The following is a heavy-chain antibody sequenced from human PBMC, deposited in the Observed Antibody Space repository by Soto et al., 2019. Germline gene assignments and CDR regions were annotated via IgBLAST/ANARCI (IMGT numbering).Heavy chain of an antibody. J-gene: IGHJ6*02. CDR3: ARGLHGSGGPPRRSDYYYGMDV. Sequence: SVKVSCKASGGTFSSYAISWVRQAPGQGLEWMGGIIPIFGTANYAQKLQGRVTITADESTSTAYMELSSLRSEDTAVYYCARGLHGSGGPPRRSDYYYGMDVWGQGTTVTVSS. V-gene: IGHV1-69*13. CDR1: GGTFSSYA. D-gene: IGHD3-10*01. CDR2: IIPIFGTA.